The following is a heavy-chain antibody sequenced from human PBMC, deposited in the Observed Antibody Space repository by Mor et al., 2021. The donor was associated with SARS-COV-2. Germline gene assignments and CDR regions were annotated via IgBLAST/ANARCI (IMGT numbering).Heavy chain of an antibody. CDR3: ARVWGNVTPFDY. D-gene: IGHD3-16*01. J-gene: IGHJ4*02. Sequence: FTISRDNARNSLYLQMNSLRAEDTAVYYCARVWGNVTPFDYWGQGTLVTVSS. V-gene: IGHV3-48*01.